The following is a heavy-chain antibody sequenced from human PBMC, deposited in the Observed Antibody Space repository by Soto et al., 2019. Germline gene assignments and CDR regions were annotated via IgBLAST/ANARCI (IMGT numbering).Heavy chain of an antibody. J-gene: IGHJ6*02. CDR1: GFTFSSYG. D-gene: IGHD3-9*01. Sequence: QVQLVESGGGVVQPGRSLRLSCAASGFTFSSYGMHWVRQAPGKGLEWVAVIWYDGSNKYYADSVKGRFTIYRDNSKNTLDLQMNSRRAEDTAVYYCARGGANYDILTGYYYYDGMDVWGQGTTVTVSS. CDR2: IWYDGSNK. CDR3: ARGGANYDILTGYYYYDGMDV. V-gene: IGHV3-33*01.